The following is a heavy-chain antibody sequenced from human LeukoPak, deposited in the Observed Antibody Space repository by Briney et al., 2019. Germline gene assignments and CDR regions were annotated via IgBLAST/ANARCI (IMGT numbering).Heavy chain of an antibody. Sequence: PGGSLRLSCAASGFTFSDYYMSWIRQAPVKGLEWVSYISSSGSTIYYADSVKGRFTISRDNAKNSLYLQMNSLRAEDTAVYYCARDGSPEMATANFDYWGQGTLVTVSS. D-gene: IGHD5-24*01. CDR2: ISSSGSTI. CDR3: ARDGSPEMATANFDY. CDR1: GFTFSDYY. V-gene: IGHV3-11*01. J-gene: IGHJ4*02.